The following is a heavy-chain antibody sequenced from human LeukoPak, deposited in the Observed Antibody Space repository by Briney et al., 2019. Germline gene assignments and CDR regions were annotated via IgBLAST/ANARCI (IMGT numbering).Heavy chain of an antibody. J-gene: IGHJ6*02. CDR3: ATGVHSGGWVEFGYYYGLEV. V-gene: IGHV5-51*01. D-gene: IGHD6-25*01. Sequence: GEPRNFSCKASGSSFTTYWIGWVRQMPGKGLKWMGIMYPGDSDTRDSPAFPGQVTMSAAKSVSTAYLEWNSLKASDTAMYCCATGVHSGGWVEFGYYYGLEVWGQGTTVTVS. CDR1: GSSFTTYW. CDR2: MYPGDSDT.